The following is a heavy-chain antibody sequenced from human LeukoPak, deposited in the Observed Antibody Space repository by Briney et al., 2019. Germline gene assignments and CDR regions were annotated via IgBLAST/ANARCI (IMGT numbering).Heavy chain of an antibody. D-gene: IGHD6-13*01. Sequence: SETLSLTCTVSGGSISSYYWSWIRQPPGKGLEWMGYIYYSGTTNYNPSLKSRVTISVDTSKNQFSLKLSSVAAADAAVYYCARGVYIAAAQYGYWGQGTLVTVSS. V-gene: IGHV4-59*01. CDR2: IYYSGTT. CDR1: GGSISSYY. CDR3: ARGVYIAAAQYGY. J-gene: IGHJ4*02.